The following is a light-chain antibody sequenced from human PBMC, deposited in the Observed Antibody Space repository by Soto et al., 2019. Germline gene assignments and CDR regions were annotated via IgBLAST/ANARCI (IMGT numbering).Light chain of an antibody. CDR3: CSYAGSSTLV. CDR1: SSDVGSYNL. J-gene: IGLJ2*01. Sequence: QSVLTQPASVSGSPGQSITISCTGTSSDVGSYNLVSWYQQHPGKAPKVMIYEVSKRPSGVSNCFSGSKSGNTASLRISGLQAEDDADYYCCSYAGSSTLVFGGGTKLTVL. CDR2: EVS. V-gene: IGLV2-23*02.